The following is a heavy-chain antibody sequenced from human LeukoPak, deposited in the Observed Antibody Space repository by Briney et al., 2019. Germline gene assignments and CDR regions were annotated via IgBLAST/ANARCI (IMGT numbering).Heavy chain of an antibody. Sequence: PGESLKISCKGSGYPFATYWIGWVRQMPAKGLEWMGIIYLGDSDTRYSPSFQGQVTISADKSISTAYLQWSSLKASDSAMYFCAIRLAAAGISAFDIWGQGTMVTDSS. CDR3: AIRLAAAGISAFDI. CDR2: IYLGDSDT. D-gene: IGHD6-13*01. J-gene: IGHJ3*02. CDR1: GYPFATYW. V-gene: IGHV5-51*01.